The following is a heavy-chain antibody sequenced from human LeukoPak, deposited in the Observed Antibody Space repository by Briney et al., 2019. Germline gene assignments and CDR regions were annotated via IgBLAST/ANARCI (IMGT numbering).Heavy chain of an antibody. CDR1: GFTFSSYW. D-gene: IGHD1-20*01. Sequence: GGSLRLSCTASGFTFSSYWMHWVRQAPGKGLVWVSRINSDGTITNYGDSVKGRFTISRDNAKNTLFLQMNSLRAEDTAVYYCARAGITGTLDAFDIWGQGTMVTVSS. J-gene: IGHJ3*02. V-gene: IGHV3-74*01. CDR2: INSDGTIT. CDR3: ARAGITGTLDAFDI.